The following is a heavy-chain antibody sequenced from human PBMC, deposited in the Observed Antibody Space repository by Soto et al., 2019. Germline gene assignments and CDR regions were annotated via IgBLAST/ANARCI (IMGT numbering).Heavy chain of an antibody. J-gene: IGHJ5*02. CDR1: GGSISSSSYY. CDR3: ARHERIMITFGGARSWFDP. D-gene: IGHD3-16*01. V-gene: IGHV4-39*01. Sequence: PSETLSLTCTVSGGSISSSSYYWGWIRQPPGKGLEWIGSIYYSGSTYYNPSLKSRVTISVDTSKNQFSLKLSSVTAADTAVYYCARHERIMITFGGARSWFDPWGQGTLVTVSS. CDR2: IYYSGST.